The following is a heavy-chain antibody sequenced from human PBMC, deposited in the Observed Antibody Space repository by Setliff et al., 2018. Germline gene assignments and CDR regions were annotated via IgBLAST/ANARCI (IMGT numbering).Heavy chain of an antibody. J-gene: IGHJ5*02. CDR1: GFTFSSLW. D-gene: IGHD3-3*01. CDR2: INQGGSDQ. V-gene: IGHV3-7*01. CDR3: ARDVFDFRTGQAGP. Sequence: QPGGSLRLSCSASGFTFSSLWMAWVRQAPGKGLGWMANINQGGSDQFYVESVKGRFTISRDNAKNSLYLQMNSLRVEDTAVYYCARDVFDFRTGQAGPWGQGTLVTVSS.